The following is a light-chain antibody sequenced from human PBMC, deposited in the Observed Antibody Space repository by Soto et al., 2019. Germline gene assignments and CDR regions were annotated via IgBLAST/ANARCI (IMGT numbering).Light chain of an antibody. CDR1: SSNIGTNS. Sequence: QAVVTQAPSASGTPGQRVTISCSGSSSNIGTNSVNWYQQFPGTAPKLLMYSNNQRPSGVPDRFSGSKSGTSASLAISGLQSEDEAHYYCAAWDDSLNGPVFGGGTQLTVL. CDR3: AAWDDSLNGPV. CDR2: SNN. V-gene: IGLV1-44*01. J-gene: IGLJ2*01.